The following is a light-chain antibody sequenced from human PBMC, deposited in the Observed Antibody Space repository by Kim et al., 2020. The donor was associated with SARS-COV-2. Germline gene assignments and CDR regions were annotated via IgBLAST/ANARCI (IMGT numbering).Light chain of an antibody. CDR3: KKINIYPLT. CDR2: AAS. Sequence: IQLTQSPSSLSASVGDRVTITCRASQGISSYLAWFQQKPGKAPNLLIYAASTLQSGVPSRFSGSGTGTDFTLTISALQPEDFATYYWKKINIYPLTFGGGPKVEI. CDR1: QGISSY. V-gene: IGKV1-9*01. J-gene: IGKJ4*01.